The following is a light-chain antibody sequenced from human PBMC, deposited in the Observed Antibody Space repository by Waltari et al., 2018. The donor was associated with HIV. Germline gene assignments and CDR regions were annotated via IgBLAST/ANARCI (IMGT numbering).Light chain of an antibody. Sequence: DIVMTQSPESMAVSLGERATINCKSSQTIFYKSNNKNYLAWYQRKPGQSPKLLISWASNREFGVPDRFSGSGSGTDFTLTINNLQAEDVAVYYCQQFYRTPYTFGQGTRLEFK. CDR1: QTIFYKSNNKNY. CDR2: WAS. J-gene: IGKJ2*01. V-gene: IGKV4-1*01. CDR3: QQFYRTPYT.